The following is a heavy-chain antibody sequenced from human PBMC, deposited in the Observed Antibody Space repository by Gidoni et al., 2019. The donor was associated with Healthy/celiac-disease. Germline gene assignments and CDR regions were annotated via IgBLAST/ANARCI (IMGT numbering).Heavy chain of an antibody. J-gene: IGHJ6*02. CDR3: ARHQIKISYYYGSGGMDV. CDR1: GFTFSSYA. V-gene: IGHV3-30-3*01. Sequence: QVQLVESGGGVVQPGRSLRLSCEASGFTFSSYAMHWVRQAPGKGLEWVAVISYDGSNKYYADSVKGRFTISRDNSKNTLYLQMNSLRAEDTAVYYCARHQIKISYYYGSGGMDVWGQGTTVTVSS. CDR2: ISYDGSNK. D-gene: IGHD3-10*01.